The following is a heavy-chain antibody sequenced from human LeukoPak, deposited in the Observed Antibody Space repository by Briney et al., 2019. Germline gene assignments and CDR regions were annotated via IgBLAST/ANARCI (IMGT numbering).Heavy chain of an antibody. CDR3: ARDGERYYDSSGLVDY. CDR1: GFTFSSYG. J-gene: IGHJ4*02. Sequence: PGGSLRLSCAASGFTFSSYGMHWVRQAPGKGLEWVAVIWYDGSNKYYADSVKGRFTISRDNSKNTLYLQMNSLRAEDTAVYYCARDGERYYDSSGLVDYWGQGTLVTVSS. V-gene: IGHV3-33*01. D-gene: IGHD3-22*01. CDR2: IWYDGSNK.